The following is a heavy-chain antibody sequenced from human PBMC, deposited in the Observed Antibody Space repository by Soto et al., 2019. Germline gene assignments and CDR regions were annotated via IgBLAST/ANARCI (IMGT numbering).Heavy chain of an antibody. J-gene: IGHJ4*02. V-gene: IGHV1-69*06. CDR2: IIPIFGTA. D-gene: IGHD1-26*01. CDR1: GGTFSSYA. CDR3: ARDKGGSYYFDY. Sequence: QVQLVQSGAEVKKPGSSVKVSCKASGGTFSSYAISWVRQAPGQGLEWMGGIIPIFGTANYAQKFQGRVTMTTDTSTSTAYMELRSLRSDDTAVYYCARDKGGSYYFDYWGQGTLVTVSS.